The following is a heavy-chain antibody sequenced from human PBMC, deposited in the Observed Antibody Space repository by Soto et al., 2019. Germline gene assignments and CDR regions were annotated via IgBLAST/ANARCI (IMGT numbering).Heavy chain of an antibody. J-gene: IGHJ4*02. CDR3: ATWYYYDSRARKYFGY. CDR1: GFTFSSYA. Sequence: EVQLLESGGGLVQPGGSVRLSCAASGFTFSSYAMSWVRQAPGKGLEWVSAVSGSGGTTYYADSVKGRLTISRDNSRKTVYLQMTSLRVEDTAVYYCATWYYYDSRARKYFGYWGQGTLVIVSS. V-gene: IGHV3-23*01. D-gene: IGHD3-22*01. CDR2: VSGSGGTT.